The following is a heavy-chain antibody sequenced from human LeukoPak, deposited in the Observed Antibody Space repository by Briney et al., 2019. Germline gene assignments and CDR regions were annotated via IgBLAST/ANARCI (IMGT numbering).Heavy chain of an antibody. D-gene: IGHD2-8*02. J-gene: IGHJ4*02. CDR1: GFAFNEAW. CDR3: ATSTGWRFDY. V-gene: IGHV3-15*07. CDR2: IKSKTDGETT. Sequence: GGSLRLSCAASGFAFNEAWMNWVRQAPGKGLERVGRIKSKTDGETTDYAAPVKGRFTISRDDSKDTLYLQMNSLRAEDTAVYYCATSTGWRFDYWGQGTLVTVSS.